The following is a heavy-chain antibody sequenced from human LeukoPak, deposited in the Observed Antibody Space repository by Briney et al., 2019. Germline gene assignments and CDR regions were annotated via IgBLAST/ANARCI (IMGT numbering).Heavy chain of an antibody. Sequence: GGSLRLSCAASGFTFSSYSMNWVRQVPGKGLEWVSSISSSSSYIYYADSVKGRFTISRDNAKNPLYLQMDSLRAEDTAVYYCARDSSGDYWGQGTLVTVSS. CDR2: ISSSSSYI. CDR1: GFTFSSYS. CDR3: ARDSSGDY. V-gene: IGHV3-21*01. J-gene: IGHJ4*02. D-gene: IGHD6-6*01.